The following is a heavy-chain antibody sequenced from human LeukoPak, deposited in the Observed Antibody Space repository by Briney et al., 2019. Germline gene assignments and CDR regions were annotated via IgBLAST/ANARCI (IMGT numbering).Heavy chain of an antibody. J-gene: IGHJ6*03. D-gene: IGHD3-3*01. CDR2: ISSSGSTI. CDR1: GFTFSSYE. CDR3: ARVITIFGVVSYMDV. Sequence: GGSLRLSCAASGFTFSSYEMNWVRQAPGKGLEWVSYISSSGSTIYYADSVKGRFTISRDNAKNSLYLQMNSLRAEDTAVYFCARVITIFGVVSYMDVWGKGTTVTVSS. V-gene: IGHV3-48*03.